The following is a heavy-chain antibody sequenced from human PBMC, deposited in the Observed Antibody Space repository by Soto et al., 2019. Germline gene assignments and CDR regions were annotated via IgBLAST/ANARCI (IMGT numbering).Heavy chain of an antibody. CDR3: ARRVSAFYDF. D-gene: IGHD2-8*01. CDR1: GASVSRYY. Sequence: PSETLSLTCTVSGASVSRYYVAWIRQSPGKGLEWIGFLYSSGSTNYNSSLKSRVTISVDTSKTQFSLRLSSVTAADTAVYYCARRVSAFYDFWGQGTRVTVSS. CDR2: LYSSGST. J-gene: IGHJ4*02. V-gene: IGHV4-59*02.